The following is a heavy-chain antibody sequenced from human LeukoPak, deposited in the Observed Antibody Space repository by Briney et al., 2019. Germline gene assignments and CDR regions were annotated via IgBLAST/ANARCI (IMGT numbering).Heavy chain of an antibody. V-gene: IGHV1-69*13. CDR2: IIPIFGTA. D-gene: IGHD2-2*01. CDR3: ARNDIVVVPGPLNP. CDR1: GYTFTVYY. J-gene: IGHJ5*02. Sequence: SVTVSCKASGYTFTVYYMHWVRQAPGQGLEWMGGIIPIFGTANYAQKFQGRVTITADESTSTAYMELSSLRSEDTAVYYCARNDIVVVPGPLNPWGQGTLVTVSS.